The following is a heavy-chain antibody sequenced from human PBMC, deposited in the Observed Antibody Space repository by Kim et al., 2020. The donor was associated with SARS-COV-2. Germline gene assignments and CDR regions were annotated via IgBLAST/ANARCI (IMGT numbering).Heavy chain of an antibody. CDR2: GHT. CDR3: ARGKYFDY. J-gene: IGHJ4*02. V-gene: IGHV1-8*01. Sequence: GHTGYAQRFEGRDTMTRETSIGTDYMELSSLRSEDTAVYYCARGKYFDYWGQGTLVTVSS.